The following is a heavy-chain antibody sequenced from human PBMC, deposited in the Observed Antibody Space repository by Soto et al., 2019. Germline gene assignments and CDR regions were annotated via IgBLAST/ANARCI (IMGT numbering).Heavy chain of an antibody. J-gene: IGHJ6*02. CDR3: ARDGSGSMFLYYYYGMDV. CDR2: ISVYNGNT. Sequence: QVQLVQSGAEVKKPGAAVKVSCKASGYTFTSYGISWVRQAPGQGLEWMGWISVYNGNTNYAQKLQGRVTITTDTCTSTAYMELRSLRSDDTAVYYCARDGSGSMFLYYYYGMDVWGQGTTVTVSS. CDR1: GYTFTSYG. V-gene: IGHV1-18*01. D-gene: IGHD3-10*01.